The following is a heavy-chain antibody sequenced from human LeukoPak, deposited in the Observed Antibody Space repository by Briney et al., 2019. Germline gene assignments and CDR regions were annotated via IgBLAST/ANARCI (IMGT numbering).Heavy chain of an antibody. V-gene: IGHV3-23*01. D-gene: IGHD3-10*01. CDR2: IIGSAVNT. Sequence: PGGSLRLSCVASGLXVSSYGISWVRQAPGKGREWVSAIIGSAVNTYYADSVKGRFTISRDESKNTEYLQMNSLRAEDTAVYSCAKYTSGTSYRGLDQWGQGTLVTVSS. J-gene: IGHJ4*02. CDR3: AKYTSGTSYRGLDQ. CDR1: GLXVSSYG.